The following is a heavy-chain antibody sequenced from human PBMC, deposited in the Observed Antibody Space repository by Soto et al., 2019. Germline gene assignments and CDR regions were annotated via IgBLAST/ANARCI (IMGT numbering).Heavy chain of an antibody. D-gene: IGHD3-3*01. J-gene: IGHJ6*02. CDR1: GFSFSNYG. Sequence: GGSLRLSCAASGFSFSNYGMHWVRLAPGRGLEWVAVISYDGSTKYYGDSVKGRFTISRDNSINTLYLQMNSLRAEDTALYYCAKDQISPFWRGVPPSYSYTMDVWGPGPTVTVSS. CDR3: AKDQISPFWRGVPPSYSYTMDV. CDR2: ISYDGSTK. V-gene: IGHV3-30*18.